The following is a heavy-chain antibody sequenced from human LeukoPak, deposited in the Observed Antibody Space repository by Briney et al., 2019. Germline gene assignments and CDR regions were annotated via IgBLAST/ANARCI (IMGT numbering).Heavy chain of an antibody. V-gene: IGHV4-34*01. CDR3: AKGGVDTAMVG. CDR1: GGSFSGYY. D-gene: IGHD5-18*01. CDR2: INHSGST. Sequence: PSETLSLTCAVYGGSFSGYYWSWIRQPPWKGLEWIGEINHSGSTNYNPSLKSRVTISVDTSKNQFSLELCSVTAAETAVYYCAKGGVDTAMVGWGQGTLVTVSS. J-gene: IGHJ4*02.